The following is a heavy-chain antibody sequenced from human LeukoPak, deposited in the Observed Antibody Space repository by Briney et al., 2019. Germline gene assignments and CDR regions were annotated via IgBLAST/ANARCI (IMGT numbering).Heavy chain of an antibody. CDR1: GFTFSSYN. D-gene: IGHD2-21*02. Sequence: GGSLRLSCAASGFTFSSYNMNWVRQAPGKGLEWVSVISGSGSPTYYADSVKGRFTISRDNSKNTLYLQMNSLRAEETAVYYCAKEAAYCGGDCNSLLDHWGQGTLVTVSS. V-gene: IGHV3-23*01. CDR3: AKEAAYCGGDCNSLLDH. J-gene: IGHJ4*02. CDR2: ISGSGSPT.